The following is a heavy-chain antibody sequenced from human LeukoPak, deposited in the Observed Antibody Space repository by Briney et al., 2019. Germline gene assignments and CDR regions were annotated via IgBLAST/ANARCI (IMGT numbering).Heavy chain of an antibody. CDR3: ARDQGSN. Sequence: SETLSLTCAVYGGSFSTYYWTWIRQPPGKGLEWIGEINHSGSTNYNPSLKSRATISVDTSKNQFSLKLSSVTAADTAVYYCARDQGSNWGQGTLVTVSS. D-gene: IGHD6-6*01. CDR2: INHSGST. J-gene: IGHJ4*02. CDR1: GGSFSTYY. V-gene: IGHV4-34*01.